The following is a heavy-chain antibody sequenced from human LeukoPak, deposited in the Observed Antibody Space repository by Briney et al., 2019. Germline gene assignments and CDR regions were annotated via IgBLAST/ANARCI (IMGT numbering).Heavy chain of an antibody. Sequence: PGGSLRLSCAASGFTFSAYWMTWVRQAPGKGLQWVANIKQDGSEKYYVDSVRGRFTISRDNAKNSLYLQMNSLRAEDTAVYYCASLTGKDVWGKGTTVTISS. CDR2: IKQDGSEK. V-gene: IGHV3-7*01. J-gene: IGHJ6*04. CDR1: GFTFSAYW. CDR3: ASLTGKDV.